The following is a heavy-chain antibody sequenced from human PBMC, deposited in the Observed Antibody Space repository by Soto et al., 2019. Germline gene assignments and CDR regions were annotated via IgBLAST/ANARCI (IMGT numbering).Heavy chain of an antibody. CDR3: AKVSANWPYFDY. CDR1: DFTWSSYG. V-gene: IGHV3-23*01. D-gene: IGHD3-16*01. Sequence: GGSLRLSCAASDFTWSSYGMTWVRQPPGKGLEWVSTIRGRGATTDYADSVKGRFTISRDDSKNTLYLQSNSLIGDDTALYYCAKVSANWPYFDYWGQGTLVTVSS. CDR2: IRGRGATT. J-gene: IGHJ4*02.